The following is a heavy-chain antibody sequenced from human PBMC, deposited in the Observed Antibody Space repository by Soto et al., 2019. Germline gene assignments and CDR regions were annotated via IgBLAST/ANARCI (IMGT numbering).Heavy chain of an antibody. J-gene: IGHJ4*02. CDR2: ISYDGSNK. Sequence: VQLVESGGGVVQPGRSLRLSCAASGFTFSSYAMHWVRQAPGKGLEWVAVISYDGSNKYYADSVKGRFTISRDNSKNTLYLQMNSLRAEDTAVYYCARDTTGAGAGWWDYWGQGTLVTVSS. D-gene: IGHD2-15*01. CDR1: GFTFSSYA. CDR3: ARDTTGAGAGWWDY. V-gene: IGHV3-30-3*01.